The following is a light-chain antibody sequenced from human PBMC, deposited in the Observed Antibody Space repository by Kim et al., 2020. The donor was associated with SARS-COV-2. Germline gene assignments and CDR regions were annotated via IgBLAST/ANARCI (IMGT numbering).Light chain of an antibody. CDR1: ALPKKY. J-gene: IGLJ3*02. CDR3: YSTDTSGAHRV. V-gene: IGLV3-10*01. CDR2: EDN. Sequence: SYELTQPPSMSVSPGQTARITCSGDALPKKYAYWYQLRSGQAPVLVIYEDNKRPSGIPERFSGSSSGTLATLTISEAQMEDEADYYCYSTDTSGAHRVFGGGTQLTVL.